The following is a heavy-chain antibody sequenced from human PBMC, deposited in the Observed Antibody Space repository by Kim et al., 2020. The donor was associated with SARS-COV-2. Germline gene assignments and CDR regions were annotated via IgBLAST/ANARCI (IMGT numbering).Heavy chain of an antibody. CDR2: ISWNSGSI. Sequence: GGSLRLSCAASGFTFDDYAMHWVRQAPGKGLEWVSGISWNSGSIGYADSVKGRFTISRDNAKNSLYLQMNSLRAEDTALYYCAKDSCSGGSCYSLYYYYGMDVWGQGTTVTVSS. J-gene: IGHJ6*02. CDR1: GFTFDDYA. D-gene: IGHD2-15*01. CDR3: AKDSCSGGSCYSLYYYYGMDV. V-gene: IGHV3-9*01.